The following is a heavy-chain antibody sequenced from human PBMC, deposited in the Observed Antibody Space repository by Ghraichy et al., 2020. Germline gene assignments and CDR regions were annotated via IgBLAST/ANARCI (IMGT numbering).Heavy chain of an antibody. CDR2: IYYSGST. Sequence: SETLPLTCTVSGGSISSSSYYWGWIRQPPGKGLEWIGSIYYSGSTYYNPSLKSRVTISVDTSKNQFSLKLSSVTAADTAVYYCARPVLRYFDWLLFEGSAFDIWGQGTMVTVSS. CDR3: ARPVLRYFDWLLFEGSAFDI. CDR1: GGSISSSSYY. J-gene: IGHJ3*02. V-gene: IGHV4-39*01. D-gene: IGHD3-9*01.